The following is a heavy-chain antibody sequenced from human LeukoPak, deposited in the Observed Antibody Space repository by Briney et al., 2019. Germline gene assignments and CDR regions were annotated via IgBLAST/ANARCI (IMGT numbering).Heavy chain of an antibody. Sequence: SVKVSCKASGGTFSSYAISWVRQAPGQGLEWMGGIIPIFGTANYAQKFQGRVTITTDESTSTAYMELSSLRSEDTAVYYCARGRYYDSSGYYDYYYYYMDVWGKGTTVTVS. CDR3: ARGRYYDSSGYYDYYYYYMDV. CDR1: GGTFSSYA. V-gene: IGHV1-69*05. D-gene: IGHD3-22*01. J-gene: IGHJ6*03. CDR2: IIPIFGTA.